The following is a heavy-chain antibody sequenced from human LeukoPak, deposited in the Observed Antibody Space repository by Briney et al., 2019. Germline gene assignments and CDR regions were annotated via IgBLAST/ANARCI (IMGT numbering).Heavy chain of an antibody. D-gene: IGHD5-18*01. J-gene: IGHJ4*02. CDR1: GGSISSSSYY. Sequence: SETLSLTCTVSGGSISSSSYYWGWIRQPPGKGLEWIGSIYYSGSTYYNPSLKSRVTISVDTSKNQFSLKLSSVTAADTTVCYCARSQVDTAMVIGDWGQGTLVTVSS. CDR3: ARSQVDTAMVIGD. V-gene: IGHV4-39*01. CDR2: IYYSGST.